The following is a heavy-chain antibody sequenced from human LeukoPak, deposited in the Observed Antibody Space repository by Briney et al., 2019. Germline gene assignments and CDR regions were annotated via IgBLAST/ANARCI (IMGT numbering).Heavy chain of an antibody. CDR2: IYYSGST. CDR1: GGSVSSGSFY. J-gene: IGHJ6*02. D-gene: IGHD6-13*01. V-gene: IGHV4-61*01. CDR3: ARGRRPNYSSSWTYGMDV. Sequence: SETLSLTCTVSGGSVSSGSFYWNWIRQPPGKGLEWIGYIYYSGSTKYNPSLKSRVTISVDTSKNQFSLKLSSVTAADTAVYYCARGRRPNYSSSWTYGMDVWGQGTTVTVSS.